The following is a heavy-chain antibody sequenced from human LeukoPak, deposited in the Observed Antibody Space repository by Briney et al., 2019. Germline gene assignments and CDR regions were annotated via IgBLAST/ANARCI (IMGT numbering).Heavy chain of an antibody. J-gene: IGHJ4*02. D-gene: IGHD6-13*01. CDR2: IYYSGST. CDR3: ARGRSSSWYAY. Sequence: PSETLSLTCTVSGGSISSSSYYWGWIRQPPGKGLEWIGSIYYSGSTYYNPSLKSRVTISVDTSKNQFSLKLSSVTAADTAVYYCARGRSSSWYAYWGQGTLVTVSS. CDR1: GGSISSSSYY. V-gene: IGHV4-39*07.